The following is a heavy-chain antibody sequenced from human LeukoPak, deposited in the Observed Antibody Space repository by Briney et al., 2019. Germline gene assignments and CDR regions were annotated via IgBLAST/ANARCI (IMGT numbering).Heavy chain of an antibody. J-gene: IGHJ4*02. V-gene: IGHV1-46*01. CDR3: AREGGLVGATEYYFDY. Sequence: ASVKVSCKASGYTFTSYYMHWVRQAPGQGLEWMGIINPSGGSTSYAQKFQGRVTMTRDTSTSTVYMELSSLRSEDTAVYYCAREGGLVGATEYYFDYWGQGTLVTVSS. CDR2: INPSGGST. CDR1: GYTFTSYY. D-gene: IGHD1-26*01.